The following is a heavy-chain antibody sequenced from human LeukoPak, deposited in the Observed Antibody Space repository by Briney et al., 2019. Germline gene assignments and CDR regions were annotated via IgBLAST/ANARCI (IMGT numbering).Heavy chain of an antibody. D-gene: IGHD4-17*01. CDR3: ARDLDPPHFYGDYEY. J-gene: IGHJ4*02. V-gene: IGHV3-53*01. CDR1: GFTVSSNY. CDR2: IYSGGST. Sequence: GGSLRLSCAASGFTVSSNYMSWVRQAPGKGLEWVSVIYSGGSTYYADSVKGRFTISRHNSKNTLYLQMNSLRAEDTAVYYCARDLDPPHFYGDYEYWGQGTLVTVSS.